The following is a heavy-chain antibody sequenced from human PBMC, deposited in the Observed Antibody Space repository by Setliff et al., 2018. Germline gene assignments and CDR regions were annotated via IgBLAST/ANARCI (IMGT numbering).Heavy chain of an antibody. CDR1: GGSISSYY. Sequence: SLTCTVSGGSISSYYWSWIRQPAGKGLEWIGHIYIGGSTYYNPSLKSRVTISVDTSKNQFSPKLTSVTAADTAVYYCAGGRRYDYGWDFDYWGQGTLVTVS. V-gene: IGHV4-4*07. D-gene: IGHD4-17*01. J-gene: IGHJ4*02. CDR2: IYIGGST. CDR3: AGGRRYDYGWDFDY.